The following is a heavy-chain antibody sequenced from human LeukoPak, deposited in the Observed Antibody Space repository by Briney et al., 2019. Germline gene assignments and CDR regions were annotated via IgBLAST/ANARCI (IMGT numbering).Heavy chain of an antibody. CDR3: VRGTAIWRGVDY. CDR1: GFSFSDQW. V-gene: IGHV3-74*01. D-gene: IGHD2-21*02. CDR2: ISPGGSST. J-gene: IGHJ4*02. Sequence: PGGSLRLSCSASGFSFSDQWMHWVRQAPGKGLVWVSRISPGGSSTAYADSVKGRFTISRDNAKNTLYLEMSSLRDEDSAVYFCVRGTAIWRGVDYWGQGTLVTVSS.